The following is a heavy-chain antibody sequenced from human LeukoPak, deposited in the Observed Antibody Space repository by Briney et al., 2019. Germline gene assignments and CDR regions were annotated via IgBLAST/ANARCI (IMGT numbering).Heavy chain of an antibody. J-gene: IGHJ4*02. Sequence: SETLSLTCRVSGGFISSYIWTWIRQSPGKGLEWIGYIYDSGRTDYNPSLKSRVTISVDTSKNQFSLKLSSVTAADTAVYYCARHGNYYGSGSYYWGQGTLVTVSS. V-gene: IGHV4-59*08. D-gene: IGHD3-10*01. CDR2: IYDSGRT. CDR3: ARHGNYYGSGSYY. CDR1: GGFISSYI.